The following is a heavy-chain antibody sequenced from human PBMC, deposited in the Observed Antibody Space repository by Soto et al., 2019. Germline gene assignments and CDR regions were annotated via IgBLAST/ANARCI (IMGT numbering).Heavy chain of an antibody. V-gene: IGHV3-23*01. Sequence: GGSLRLSCAASGFTFSSYAMSWVRQAPGKGLEWVSAISGSGGSTYYADSVKGRFTISRDNSKNTLYLQMNSLRAEDTAVYYCAKKVAHWQQLVRAHFDYWGQGTLVTVSS. D-gene: IGHD6-13*01. CDR2: ISGSGGST. CDR3: AKKVAHWQQLVRAHFDY. J-gene: IGHJ4*02. CDR1: GFTFSSYA.